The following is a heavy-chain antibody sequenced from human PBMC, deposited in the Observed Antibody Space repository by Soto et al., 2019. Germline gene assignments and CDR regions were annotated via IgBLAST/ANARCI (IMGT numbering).Heavy chain of an antibody. CDR3: AKDTNYGNHKWYFDL. Sequence: EVQLLESGGGLVQPGGSLRLSCAASGFTFSSYAMNWFRQAPGKGLEWVSGISDSGGIKYYPGSVKGRFTISRDNAKNTLDLQMNSLRAEDTSVYYCAKDTNYGNHKWYFDLWGRGTLVTVSS. J-gene: IGHJ2*01. D-gene: IGHD4-4*01. V-gene: IGHV3-23*01. CDR1: GFTFSSYA. CDR2: ISDSGGIK.